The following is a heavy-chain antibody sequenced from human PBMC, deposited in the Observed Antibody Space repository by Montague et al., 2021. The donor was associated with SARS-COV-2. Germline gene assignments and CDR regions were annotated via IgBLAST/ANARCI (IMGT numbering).Heavy chain of an antibody. V-gene: IGHV3-23*03. CDR1: GFTFSGSP. D-gene: IGHD3-9*01. J-gene: IGHJ4*02. CDR3: AKVGDLMAGYSLVNLDN. Sequence: SLRLSCAASGFTFSGSPMGWVRQAPGKGLEWVSVIHSGGRSSYYGKSVEGRFTVSRDNSKNTVYLQMNNLRAEDTAVYYCAKVGDLMAGYSLVNLDNWGQGTLVIVSS. CDR2: IHSGGRSS.